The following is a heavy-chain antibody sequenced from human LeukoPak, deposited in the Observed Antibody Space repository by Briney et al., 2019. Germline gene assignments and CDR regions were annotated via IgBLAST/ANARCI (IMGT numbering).Heavy chain of an antibody. CDR2: IYYSGST. V-gene: IGHV4-39*07. CDR1: GGSISNSFYY. CDR3: ARDKVAAALLNWFDP. J-gene: IGHJ5*02. Sequence: SETLSLTCTVSGGSISNSFYYWGWIRQPPGKGLEWIGSIYYSGSTYYNPSLKSRVTISVDTSKNQFSLKLSSVTAADTAVYYCARDKVAAALLNWFDPWGQGTLVTVSS. D-gene: IGHD6-13*01.